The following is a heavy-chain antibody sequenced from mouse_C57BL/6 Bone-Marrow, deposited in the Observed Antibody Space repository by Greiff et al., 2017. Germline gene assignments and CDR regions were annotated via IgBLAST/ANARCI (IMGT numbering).Heavy chain of an antibody. J-gene: IGHJ3*02. CDR3: TTGGY. V-gene: IGHV14-4*01. Sequence: VQLKESGAELVRPGASVKLSCTASGFTIKDDYMHWVKQRPEQGLEWIGWIDPENGDTEYASKFQGKATITADTSSNTAYLQLSSLTSEDTAVYYCTTGGYWGQGTLVTVSA. CDR1: GFTIKDDY. CDR2: IDPENGDT.